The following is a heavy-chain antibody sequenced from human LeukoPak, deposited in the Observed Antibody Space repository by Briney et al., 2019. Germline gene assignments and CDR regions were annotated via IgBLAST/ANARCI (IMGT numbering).Heavy chain of an antibody. CDR3: ARRGAYYDSSGSDI. Sequence: PSETLSLTCTVSGGSISSSSYYWGWIRQPPGKGLEWIGSIYYSGSTYYNPSLKSRVTISVDTSKNQFSLKLSSVTAADTAVYYCARRGAYYDSSGSDIWGQGTMVTVSS. J-gene: IGHJ3*02. CDR2: IYYSGST. V-gene: IGHV4-39*01. CDR1: GGSISSSSYY. D-gene: IGHD3-22*01.